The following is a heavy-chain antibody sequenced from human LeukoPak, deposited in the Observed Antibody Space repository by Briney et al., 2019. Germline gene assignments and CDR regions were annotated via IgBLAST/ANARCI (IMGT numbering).Heavy chain of an antibody. D-gene: IGHD4-23*01. V-gene: IGHV4-34*01. CDR3: AGSYGGNAVGPFDI. Sequence: SETLSLTCAVSGGSFSGYHCSWIRQPPGEGLEWIGEVSQSGGASYNPSLRSRVTISVETSKNHFSLKLSSVTAADTAMYYCAGSYGGNAVGPFDIWGQGTMVTVSS. J-gene: IGHJ3*02. CDR1: GGSFSGYH. CDR2: VSQSGGA.